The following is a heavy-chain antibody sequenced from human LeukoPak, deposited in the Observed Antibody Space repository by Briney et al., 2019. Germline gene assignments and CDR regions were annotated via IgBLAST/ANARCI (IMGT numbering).Heavy chain of an antibody. CDR3: ARSGSYYKGAFDP. J-gene: IGHJ5*02. CDR1: GGSISSSSYY. CDR2: IYYSGST. V-gene: IGHV4-39*01. D-gene: IGHD3-10*01. Sequence: SETLSLTCTVSGGSISSSSYYWGWIRQPLGKGLEWIGSIYYSGSTYYNPSFKSRVTISVDTSKNPFSLKLSSVTAADTAVYYCARSGSYYKGAFDPWGQGTLVTVSS.